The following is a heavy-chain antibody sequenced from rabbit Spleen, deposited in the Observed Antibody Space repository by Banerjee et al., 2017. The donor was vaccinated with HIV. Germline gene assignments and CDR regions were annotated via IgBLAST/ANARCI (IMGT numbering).Heavy chain of an antibody. CDR1: GFSFSSSYY. V-gene: IGHV1S45*01. CDR2: IYTGSDTT. D-gene: IGHD1-1*01. CDR3: ARSISGGYRVNL. Sequence: QQQLEESGGGLVKPGGTLTLTCKASGFSFSSSYYMYWVRQAPGKGLEWIGCIYTGSDTTWYASWAKGRFTISKTSSTTVTLEMTRLTVADTATYFCARSISGGYRVNLWGPGTLVTVS. J-gene: IGHJ4*01.